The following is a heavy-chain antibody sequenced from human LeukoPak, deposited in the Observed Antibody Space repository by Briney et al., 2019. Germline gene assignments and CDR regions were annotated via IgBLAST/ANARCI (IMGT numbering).Heavy chain of an antibody. V-gene: IGHV4-59*01. CDR3: ARDSYYYGSGSPNWFDP. Sequence: SETLSLTCTVSGGSFNTYYWSWIRQPPGKGLEWIGYIYYSGTTNYNPSLKSRLTVSVDTSKNQFSLKLSSVTAADTAVYYCARDSYYYGSGSPNWFDPWGQGTLVTVSS. CDR2: IYYSGTT. J-gene: IGHJ5*02. D-gene: IGHD3-10*01. CDR1: GGSFNTYY.